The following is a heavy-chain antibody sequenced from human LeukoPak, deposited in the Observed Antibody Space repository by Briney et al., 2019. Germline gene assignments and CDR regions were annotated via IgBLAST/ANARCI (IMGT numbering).Heavy chain of an antibody. J-gene: IGHJ6*02. V-gene: IGHV3-30*07. D-gene: IGHD4-23*01. Sequence: SVKGRFTISRDNSKNTLYLQMNSLKAEDTAVYYCARDRWVPPVYGMDVWGQGTTVTVSS. CDR3: ARDRWVPPVYGMDV.